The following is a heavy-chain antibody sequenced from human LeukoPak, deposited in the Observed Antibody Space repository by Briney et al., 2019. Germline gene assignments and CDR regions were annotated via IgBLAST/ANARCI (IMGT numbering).Heavy chain of an antibody. CDR3: ARGGGEYYDFWSGNNWFDP. Sequence: ASVKVSCKASGYKFINYGINWVRQAPGQGLEWMGWINAYLRQTTYAQKFQDRVTMTTDTSTSTAYMELRSLTSDDTAVYYCARGGGEYYDFWSGNNWFDPWGQGTLVTVSS. CDR1: GYKFINYG. CDR2: INAYLRQT. V-gene: IGHV1-18*01. J-gene: IGHJ5*02. D-gene: IGHD3-3*01.